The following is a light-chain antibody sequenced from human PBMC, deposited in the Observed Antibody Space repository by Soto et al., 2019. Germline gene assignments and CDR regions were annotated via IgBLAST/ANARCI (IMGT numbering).Light chain of an antibody. CDR1: QSVTNN. J-gene: IGKJ4*01. Sequence: EIVMTPSPATLSVSPGERATLSCRASQSVTNNLARYQQKPGQAPRLLIYFASTRATGIPARFSGSGSGTDFTLTISSLQAEDFAVYYCQQYNNWPLTFGGGTKVEIK. CDR3: QQYNNWPLT. V-gene: IGKV3-15*01. CDR2: FAS.